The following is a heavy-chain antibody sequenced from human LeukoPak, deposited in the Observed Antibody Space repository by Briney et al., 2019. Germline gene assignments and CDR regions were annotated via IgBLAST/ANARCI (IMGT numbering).Heavy chain of an antibody. Sequence: PGGSLRLSCVASGFTFSSYSMSWVRQAPGKGLEWVSAMSGSGGTTDYAASVRGRFTISRDNSKNTLYLQMSSLRAEDTALYYCAKGRTAVRDTFDIWGQGTVVTVSS. CDR1: GFTFSSYS. D-gene: IGHD1-1*01. CDR2: MSGSGGTT. J-gene: IGHJ3*02. CDR3: AKGRTAVRDTFDI. V-gene: IGHV3-23*01.